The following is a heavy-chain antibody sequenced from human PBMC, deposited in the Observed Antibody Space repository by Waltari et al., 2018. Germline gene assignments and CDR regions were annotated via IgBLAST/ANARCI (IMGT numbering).Heavy chain of an antibody. CDR2: IGRSSTYT. CDR3: ASHLEDFYYYMDV. Sequence: EVQLVESGGGLVKPGGSLRLSCAASGFSFNAYTMNWVRQTPEKGLEWVSSIGRSSTYTYYADSVKGRFTISRDNAANSLYLEMNALRPEDTAVYYRASHLEDFYYYMDVWGKGTTVTVSS. CDR1: GFSFNAYT. J-gene: IGHJ6*03. V-gene: IGHV3-21*06.